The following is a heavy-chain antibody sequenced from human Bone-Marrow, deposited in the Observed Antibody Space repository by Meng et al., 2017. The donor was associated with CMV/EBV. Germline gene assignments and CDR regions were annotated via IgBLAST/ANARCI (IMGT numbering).Heavy chain of an antibody. Sequence: GGSLRLSCAASGFTFSSYGMNWVRQAPGKGLEWVPSISSSSSYIYYADSVKGRFTISRDNAKISLYLQMNSLRAEDTAVYYCARGGYYYDSSSYSHHGSWFDPWGQGTLVTVSS. V-gene: IGHV3-21*01. D-gene: IGHD3-22*01. J-gene: IGHJ5*02. CDR2: ISSSSSYI. CDR1: GFTFSSYG. CDR3: ARGGYYYDSSSYSHHGSWFDP.